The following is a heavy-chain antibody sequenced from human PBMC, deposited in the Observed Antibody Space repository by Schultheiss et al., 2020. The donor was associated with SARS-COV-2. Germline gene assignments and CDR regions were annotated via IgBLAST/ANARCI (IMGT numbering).Heavy chain of an antibody. V-gene: IGHV1-24*01. D-gene: IGHD1-26*01. CDR2: FDPEDGET. CDR3: ATEYRMGATGFKAFDI. J-gene: IGHJ3*02. Sequence: ASVKVSCKVSGYTLKELSMHWVRQAPGKGLEWMGGFDPEDGETIYAQQFQGRVTMTEDTSTDTAYMELSSLRSEDTAVYYCATEYRMGATGFKAFDIWGQGTMVTVSS. CDR1: GYTLKELS.